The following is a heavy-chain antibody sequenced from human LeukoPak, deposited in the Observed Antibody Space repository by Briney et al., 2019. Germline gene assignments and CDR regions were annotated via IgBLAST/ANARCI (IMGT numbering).Heavy chain of an antibody. CDR1: GFTVNNNY. CDR2: IYSGGDT. D-gene: IGHD2-2*01. J-gene: IGHJ4*02. Sequence: PGGSLRLSCAASGFTVNNNYMNWVRQAPGKGLEWVSVIYSGGDTFYADSVKGRFTISRDNSKNTLYLQMNSLRAEDTAVYYCTADAISRGKLDYWGQGTLVTVSS. CDR3: TADAISRGKLDY. V-gene: IGHV3-66*01.